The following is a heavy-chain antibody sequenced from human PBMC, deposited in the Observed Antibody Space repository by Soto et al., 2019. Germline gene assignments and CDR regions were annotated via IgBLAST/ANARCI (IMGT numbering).Heavy chain of an antibody. CDR1: GYTFTSYG. Sequence: ASVKVSCKASGYTFTSYGISWVRQAPGQGLEWMGWISAYNGNTNYAQKLQGRVTMTTDTSTSTAYMELRSLRSDDTAVYYCARVDKEDIVLMVYANNWFDPWGQGTLVTGSS. V-gene: IGHV1-18*01. CDR3: ARVDKEDIVLMVYANNWFDP. J-gene: IGHJ5*02. D-gene: IGHD2-8*01. CDR2: ISAYNGNT.